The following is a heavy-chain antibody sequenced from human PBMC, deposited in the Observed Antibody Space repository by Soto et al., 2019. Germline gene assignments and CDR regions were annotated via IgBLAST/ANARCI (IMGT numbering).Heavy chain of an antibody. CDR3: TANDHDDHTNFDQ. V-gene: IGHV3-73*01. CDR2: IRSKANNYAT. D-gene: IGHD3-16*01. J-gene: IGHJ4*02. Sequence: EVQLVESGGGLVQPGGSLKLSCAASGFTFSGSSMHWVRRASGKGLEWVGRIRSKANNYATAYAASVKGRFTISRDDSKNTAYLQMNSLKAADTAVYYCTANDHDDHTNFDQWGQGTLVTVSS. CDR1: GFTFSGSS.